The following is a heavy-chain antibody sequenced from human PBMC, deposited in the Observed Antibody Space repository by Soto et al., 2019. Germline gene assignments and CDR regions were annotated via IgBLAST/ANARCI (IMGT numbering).Heavy chain of an antibody. CDR1: RFTFSGYS. J-gene: IGHJ4*02. Sequence: EVQLLESGGGLVQPGGSLRLSCAASRFTFSGYSMSWVRQAPGKGLEWVSGISGSGGSTYYAGSVKGRFTISRDNSESTLFLQMNSLRAEDTALYYCAKSYGDTWKHYYFDYWGQGTLVTVSS. CDR3: AKSYGDTWKHYYFDY. CDR2: ISGSGGST. D-gene: IGHD3-3*02. V-gene: IGHV3-23*01.